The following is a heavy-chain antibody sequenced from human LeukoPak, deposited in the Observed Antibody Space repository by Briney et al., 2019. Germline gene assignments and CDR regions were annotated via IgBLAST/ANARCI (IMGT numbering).Heavy chain of an antibody. V-gene: IGHV3-15*01. D-gene: IGHD3-22*01. Sequence: GGSLRLSRAASAFTFSTAWVGWVRQAPGKGLEWISRLKSKTESGTTDYVAPVKGRFTISRDDSKNTLYLQMNSLKTEDTAVYYCTTGFYYDTTVPHYWGQGTLVTVSS. CDR3: TTGFYYDTTVPHY. CDR2: LKSKTESGTT. J-gene: IGHJ4*02. CDR1: AFTFSTAW.